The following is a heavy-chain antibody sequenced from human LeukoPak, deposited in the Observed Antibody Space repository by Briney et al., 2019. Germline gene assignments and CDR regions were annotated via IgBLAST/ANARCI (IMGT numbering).Heavy chain of an antibody. CDR1: GFTFSSYE. D-gene: IGHD6-13*01. Sequence: QPGGSLRLSCAASGFTFSSYEMNWVRQAPGKGLEWLSHISSSGSTKYYANSVKGRFTISRDNAKNSVYLQMNSLTAEETGLYYCARDATTAVGWVYMDVWGKGTTVTISS. J-gene: IGHJ6*03. CDR2: ISSSGSTK. CDR3: ARDATTAVGWVYMDV. V-gene: IGHV3-48*03.